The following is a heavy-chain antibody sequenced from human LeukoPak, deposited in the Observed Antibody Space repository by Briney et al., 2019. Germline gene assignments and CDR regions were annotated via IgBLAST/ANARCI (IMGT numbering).Heavy chain of an antibody. Sequence: GGSLRLSCAASGFTFSTYAMHWVRQAPGQGLEWVGWISAFNDHTYYARKFQGRITMTTDAPTTTAHMELRRLRSDDTAVYYCARALAVTGRGPRDFDFWGQGTLVTVSS. V-gene: IGHV1-18*01. CDR1: GFTFSTYA. CDR2: ISAFNDHT. CDR3: ARALAVTGRGPRDFDF. D-gene: IGHD6-19*01. J-gene: IGHJ4*02.